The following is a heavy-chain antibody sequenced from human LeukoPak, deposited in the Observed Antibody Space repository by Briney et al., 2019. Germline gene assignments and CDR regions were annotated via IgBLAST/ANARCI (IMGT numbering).Heavy chain of an antibody. D-gene: IGHD4-17*01. J-gene: IGHJ1*01. CDR1: GLTFSSDS. V-gene: IGHV3-21*01. Sequence: PGGSLRLSRAASGLTFSSDSMNCGGQAPGKGLEWVSCISSSSDYIYYADSVKGRVTTSTDNAKSPRSLQMNSLRAEDTAVYYCSSDMPTLTTRYLQHWGQGPLVPVSS. CDR3: SSDMPTLTTRYLQH. CDR2: ISSSSDYI.